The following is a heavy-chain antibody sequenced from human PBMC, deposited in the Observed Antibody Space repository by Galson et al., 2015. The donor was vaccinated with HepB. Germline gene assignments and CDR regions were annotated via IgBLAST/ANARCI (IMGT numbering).Heavy chain of an antibody. Sequence: SLRLSCAASGFTFSDYYMSWIRQAPGKGLEWVSYISSSSSYTNYADSVKGRFTISRDNAKNSLYLQMNSLRAEDTAVYYCARDRAYSSSWYAPEYFQHWGQGTLVTVSS. CDR2: ISSSSSYT. D-gene: IGHD6-13*01. V-gene: IGHV3-11*05. CDR3: ARDRAYSSSWYAPEYFQH. CDR1: GFTFSDYY. J-gene: IGHJ1*01.